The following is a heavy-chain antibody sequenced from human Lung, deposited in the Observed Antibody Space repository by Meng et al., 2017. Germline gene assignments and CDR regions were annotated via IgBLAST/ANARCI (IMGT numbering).Heavy chain of an antibody. D-gene: IGHD1/OR15-1a*01. CDR3: ARPKQANWYFDL. V-gene: IGHV4-34*01. CDR1: GGSFSGYY. CDR2: INHSGST. Sequence: QVRLRQWGAGLVKPSETLSLPCAVYGGSFSGYYWSWVRQPPGKGLEWIGEINHSGSTNYTPSLKSRVTISVDTSKNQFSLKLSSVTAADTAVYYCARPKQANWYFDLWGRGTLVTVSS. J-gene: IGHJ2*01.